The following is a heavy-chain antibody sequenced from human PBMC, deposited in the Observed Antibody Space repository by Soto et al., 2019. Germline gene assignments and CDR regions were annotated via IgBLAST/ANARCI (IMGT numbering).Heavy chain of an antibody. V-gene: IGHV3-21*01. CDR1: GFTFSSYS. J-gene: IGHJ4*02. D-gene: IGHD3-3*01. CDR3: ASRWLYYDFWSGYYTPQPYYFDY. Sequence: EVQLVESGGGLVKPGGSLRLSCAASGFTFSSYSMNWVRQAPGKGLEWVSSISSSSSYIYYADSVKRRFTISRDNAKNSLYLQMNSLRAEDTAVYYCASRWLYYDFWSGYYTPQPYYFDYRGQGTLVTVSS. CDR2: ISSSSSYI.